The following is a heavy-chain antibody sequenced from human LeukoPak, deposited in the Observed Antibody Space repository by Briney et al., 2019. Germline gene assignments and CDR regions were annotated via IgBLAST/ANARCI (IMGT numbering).Heavy chain of an antibody. Sequence: SETLSLTCAVYGGSFSGYYWSWIRQPPGKGLEWIGEINHSGSTNYNPSLKSRVTISVDTSKNQFSLKLSSVTAADTAVYYCARHKARTRLHHFDYWGQGTLVTVSS. D-gene: IGHD4-11*01. V-gene: IGHV4-34*01. CDR1: GGSFSGYY. CDR2: INHSGST. CDR3: ARHKARTRLHHFDY. J-gene: IGHJ4*02.